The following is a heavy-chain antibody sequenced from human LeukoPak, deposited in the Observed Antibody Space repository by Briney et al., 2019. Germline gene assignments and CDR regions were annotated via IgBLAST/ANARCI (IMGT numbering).Heavy chain of an antibody. D-gene: IGHD3-10*01. V-gene: IGHV4-59*08. CDR1: GGSISSYY. Sequence: SETLSLTCNVSGGSISSYYWIWIRQPPGKGLEWIGYISYSGSTYYNPSLKSRVTISVDTSRNQLSLQLSSVTAADTAVYYCARSALPYGSGPDYWGQGTLVTVSS. J-gene: IGHJ4*02. CDR3: ARSALPYGSGPDY. CDR2: ISYSGST.